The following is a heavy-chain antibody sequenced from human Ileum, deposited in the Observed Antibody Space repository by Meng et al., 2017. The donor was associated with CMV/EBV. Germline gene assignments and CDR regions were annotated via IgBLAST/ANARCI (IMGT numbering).Heavy chain of an antibody. CDR3: AYRRGGGSGWNWFGP. CDR1: RSLPHTAGAG. V-gene: IGHV2-5*02. CDR2: IYWGDDK. Sequence: PTQTPTLAYSFSRSLPHTAGAGVGCILRPPGKALGWLALIYWGDDKDYSPSLKSRLTVMKDASKNQAVLIMTDMGPMDTATYYCAYRRGGGSGWNWFGPWGQGTLVTVSS. J-gene: IGHJ5*02. D-gene: IGHD6-19*01.